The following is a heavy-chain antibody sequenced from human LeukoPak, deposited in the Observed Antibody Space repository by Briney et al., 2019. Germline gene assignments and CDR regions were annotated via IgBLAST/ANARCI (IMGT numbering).Heavy chain of an antibody. D-gene: IGHD1-1*01. Sequence: GASVKVSCKASGYTFTGYYMHWVRQAPGQGLEWMGWINPNSGGTNYAQKFQGRVTMTRDTSISTAYMELSRLRSDDTAVYYCARVLQLERIPEDAFDIWGQGTMVTVSS. CDR3: ARVLQLERIPEDAFDI. J-gene: IGHJ3*02. V-gene: IGHV1-2*02. CDR1: GYTFTGYY. CDR2: INPNSGGT.